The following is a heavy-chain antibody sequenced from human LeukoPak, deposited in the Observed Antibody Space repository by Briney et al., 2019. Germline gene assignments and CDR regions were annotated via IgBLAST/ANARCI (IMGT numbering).Heavy chain of an antibody. D-gene: IGHD3-22*01. V-gene: IGHV4-34*01. CDR1: GGSFSGYY. Sequence: PSETLSLTFAVYGGSFSGYYWSWIRQPPGKGLELIGEINHSGSTNYNPSLKSRVTISVDTSKNQFSLKLSSVTAADTAVYYCARGLKNYYDSSGYLAFDIWGQGTMVTVSS. CDR2: INHSGST. J-gene: IGHJ3*02. CDR3: ARGLKNYYDSSGYLAFDI.